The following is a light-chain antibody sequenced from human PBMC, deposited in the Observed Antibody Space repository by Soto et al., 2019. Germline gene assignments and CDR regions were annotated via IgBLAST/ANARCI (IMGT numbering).Light chain of an antibody. CDR3: QQYNSWRSIS. CDR1: QSINYN. Sequence: EIVMTQSPATLSVSPGERATLSCRASQSINYNLAWYQHKPGQAPRLLIYDTSTRAAGIPARFSGSWSGTDFTLTISSLQSEDFAVDYCQQYNSWRSISFGQGPRLESK. V-gene: IGKV3-15*01. J-gene: IGKJ5*01. CDR2: DTS.